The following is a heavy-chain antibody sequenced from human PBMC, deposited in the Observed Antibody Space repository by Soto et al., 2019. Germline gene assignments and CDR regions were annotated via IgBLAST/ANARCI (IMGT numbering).Heavy chain of an antibody. V-gene: IGHV1-8*01. D-gene: IGHD3-10*01. CDR3: ARGQWGIWFGEFPYYYYYGMDV. CDR2: MNPNSGNT. J-gene: IGHJ6*02. CDR1: GYTFTSYD. Sequence: ASVKVSCKASGYTFTSYDINWVRQATGQGLEWMGWMNPNSGNTGYAQKFQGRVTMTRNTSISTAYMELSSLRSEDTAVYYCARGQWGIWFGEFPYYYYYGMDVWGQGTTVTVSS.